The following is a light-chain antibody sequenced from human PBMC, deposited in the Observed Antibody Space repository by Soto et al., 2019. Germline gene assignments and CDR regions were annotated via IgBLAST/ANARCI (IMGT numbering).Light chain of an antibody. CDR1: SSDVGGYNY. Sequence: QSALTQPRSVAGSRGQSVTISCTGTSSDVGGYNYVSWYQQHPGKAPKLITYDVNERPSGVPDRFSGSKSGNTASLTISGLQAEDEADYYCWSYAGGYPLYVFGIWRKVPV. V-gene: IGLV2-11*01. J-gene: IGLJ1*01. CDR2: DVN. CDR3: WSYAGGYPLYV.